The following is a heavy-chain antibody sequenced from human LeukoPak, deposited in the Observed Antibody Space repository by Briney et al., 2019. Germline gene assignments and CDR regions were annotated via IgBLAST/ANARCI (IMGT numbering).Heavy chain of an antibody. CDR2: VYYSGNT. CDR3: ARSVMDSSDFYYFDY. V-gene: IGHV4-30-4*07. Sequence: SQTLSLTCAVSGGSINNDDYSWSWIRQPPGKGLEWIGYVYYSGNTYYNPSLKSRVTISVDTSKDQFSLKLTSVTAADTAVYYCARSVMDSSDFYYFDYWGQGTLVTVSS. J-gene: IGHJ4*02. D-gene: IGHD3-22*01. CDR1: GGSINNDDYS.